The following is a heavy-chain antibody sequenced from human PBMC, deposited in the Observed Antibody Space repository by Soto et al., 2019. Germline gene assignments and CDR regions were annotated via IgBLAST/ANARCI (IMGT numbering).Heavy chain of an antibody. CDR3: ARHFGRGGYDPVPYYFDY. CDR1: GYSFTSYW. V-gene: IGHV5-51*01. Sequence: GESLKISCKGSGYSFTSYWIGWVRQMPGKGLEWMGIIYPGDSDTRYSPSFQGQVTISADKSISTAYLQWSSLKASDTAMYYCARHFGRGGYDPVPYYFDYWGQGTLVTVSS. J-gene: IGHJ4*02. CDR2: IYPGDSDT. D-gene: IGHD5-12*01.